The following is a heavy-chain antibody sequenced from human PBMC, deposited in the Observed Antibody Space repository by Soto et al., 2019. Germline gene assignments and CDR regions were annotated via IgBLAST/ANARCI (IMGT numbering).Heavy chain of an antibody. V-gene: IGHV5-10-1*01. CDR2: IDPSDSYT. D-gene: IGHD6-19*01. CDR3: ARFRTAVAGPNNYYYGMDV. CDR1: GYSFTSYW. J-gene: IGHJ6*02. Sequence: PGESLKISCKGSGYSFTSYWIGWVRLMPGKGLEWMGRIDPSDSYTNYSPSFQGHVTISADKSISTAYLQWSSLKASDTAMYYCARFRTAVAGPNNYYYGMDVWGQGTTVTVSS.